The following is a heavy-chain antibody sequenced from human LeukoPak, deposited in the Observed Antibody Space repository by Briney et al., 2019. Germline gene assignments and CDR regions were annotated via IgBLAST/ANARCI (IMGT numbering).Heavy chain of an antibody. CDR3: AADGGGLSSVVTPRSSPFDY. Sequence: ASVKVSCTVSAYTLTELSMHWVRQAPGKGLEWMGGFDPADGETVYAHKFQGRLTMTEDTSTNTGYMELTSLRSENTAVYYYAADGGGLSSVVTPRSSPFDYWGQGTLVTVSS. CDR1: AYTLTELS. CDR2: FDPADGET. V-gene: IGHV1-24*01. D-gene: IGHD4-23*01. J-gene: IGHJ4*02.